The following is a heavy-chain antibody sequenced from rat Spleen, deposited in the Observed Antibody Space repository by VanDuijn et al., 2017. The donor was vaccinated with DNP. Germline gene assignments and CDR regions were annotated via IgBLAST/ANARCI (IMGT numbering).Heavy chain of an antibody. CDR1: GFTFSKYG. D-gene: IGHD5-1*01. CDR2: LSFDGSST. V-gene: IGHV5-29*01. J-gene: IGHJ2*01. Sequence: EVQLVESGGGLVQPGRSLKVSCAASGFTFSKYGMAWVRQAPTKGLEWVAALSFDGSSTYYRESGEGRFTISRYNAKSSLYLQMDSLRSEDTATYYCARQGWEYYFDYWGQGVMVTVSS. CDR3: ARQGWEYYFDY.